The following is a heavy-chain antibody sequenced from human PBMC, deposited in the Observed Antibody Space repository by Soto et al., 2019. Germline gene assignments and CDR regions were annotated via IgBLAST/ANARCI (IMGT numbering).Heavy chain of an antibody. CDR2: VIPMFGTP. J-gene: IGHJ6*02. CDR1: GGSFRSYA. V-gene: IGHV1-69*06. D-gene: IGHD3-16*01. Sequence: QVQLVQSGAEVKKPGSSLRVSCKASGGSFRSYAFSWVRQAPGQRREWMGGVIPMFGTPKNAQKFQNRITIGADKLTSTVYIELSSLTSEDTAIYYCARAYDVLSGNYYGMDVWGQGTTVTVSS. CDR3: ARAYDVLSGNYYGMDV.